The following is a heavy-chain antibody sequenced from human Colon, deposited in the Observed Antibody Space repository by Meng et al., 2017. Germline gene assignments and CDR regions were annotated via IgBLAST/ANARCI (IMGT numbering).Heavy chain of an antibody. CDR2: INHSGST. D-gene: IGHD3-22*01. Sequence: VQVHVLGAVLLKLSDTLPLHCAVDGVSFSGYYWRWIRQPPVKGLEGIGEINHSGSTHDNPSLKRRVTISVDTSKNQFSLKLSSGTAADTAVYYCARVCPPEYYYDSSGYINWFDPWGQGTLVTVSS. V-gene: IGHV4-34*01. CDR3: ARVCPPEYYYDSSGYINWFDP. J-gene: IGHJ5*02. CDR1: GVSFSGYY.